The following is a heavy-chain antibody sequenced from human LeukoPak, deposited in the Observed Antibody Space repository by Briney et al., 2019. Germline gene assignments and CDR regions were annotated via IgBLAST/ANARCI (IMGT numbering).Heavy chain of an antibody. D-gene: IGHD4-11*01. Sequence: SETLSFTCSVSGGSISSTNYYWGWIRQPPGKGLEWIGNIDYSGRTSYNPSLKSRVTISADTSKNQFSLNLSSVTAADTAVYYWVTIGRVARDNWFDPWGQGTLVTVSS. V-gene: IGHV4-39*01. CDR3: VTIGRVARDNWFDP. J-gene: IGHJ5*02. CDR2: IDYSGRT. CDR1: GGSISSTNYY.